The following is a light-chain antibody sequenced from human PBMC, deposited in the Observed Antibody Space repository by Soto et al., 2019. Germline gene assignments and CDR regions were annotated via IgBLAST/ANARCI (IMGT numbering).Light chain of an antibody. V-gene: IGLV1-44*01. J-gene: IGLJ1*01. CDR1: SSNIGSNT. CDR2: SDT. CDR3: AAWVDRLNGAL. Sequence: QSVLTQPPSASGTPGQRVTMSCSGGSSNIGSNTVTWYQHLPGTAPQLLVYSDTQRASGVADRFSGTKSGTSASLAISGLQSDDEADYYCAAWVDRLNGALFGPGTKLTVL.